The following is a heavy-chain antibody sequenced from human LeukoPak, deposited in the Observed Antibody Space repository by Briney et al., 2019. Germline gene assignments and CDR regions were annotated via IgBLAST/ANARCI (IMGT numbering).Heavy chain of an antibody. CDR1: GFTFSSYA. V-gene: IGHV3-23*01. J-gene: IGHJ4*02. CDR3: ARDPRIVVTTSDY. D-gene: IGHD5-12*01. CDR2: ISDSGGST. Sequence: GGSLRLSCAASGFTFSSYAMSWVRQAPGKGLEWVSAISDSGGSTYYADSVKGRFTISRDNAKNSLYLQMNSLRAEDTAVYYCARDPRIVVTTSDYWGQGTLVTVSS.